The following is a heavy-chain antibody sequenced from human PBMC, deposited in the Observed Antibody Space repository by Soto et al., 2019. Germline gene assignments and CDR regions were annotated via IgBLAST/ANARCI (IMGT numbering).Heavy chain of an antibody. D-gene: IGHD1-26*01. CDR2: IYYTGTT. CDR3: ARQKWEQPKWFDP. J-gene: IGHJ5*02. CDR1: GGAISDARFY. Sequence: QLQLQESGPGLVKTSETLSLTCSLSGGAISDARFYWGWIRQSPGRGLEWIGSIYYTGTTFFNPSLQSRVTILVDTSENQFSLKLYSVTAADTALYFCARQKWEQPKWFDPWGQGTLVIVSP. V-gene: IGHV4-39*01.